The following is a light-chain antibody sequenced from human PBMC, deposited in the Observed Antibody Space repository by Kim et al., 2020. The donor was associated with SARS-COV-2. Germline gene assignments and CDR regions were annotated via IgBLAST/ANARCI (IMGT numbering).Light chain of an antibody. Sequence: SYELTQPLSVSVSPGQTASITCSGDKLGDKYACWYQQKPGQSPVLVIYQDSKRPSGIPERFSGSNSGNTATLTISGTQAMDEADYYCQSWDSSTDYVFGTGTKGTV. J-gene: IGLJ1*01. CDR2: QDS. V-gene: IGLV3-1*01. CDR1: KLGDKY. CDR3: QSWDSSTDYV.